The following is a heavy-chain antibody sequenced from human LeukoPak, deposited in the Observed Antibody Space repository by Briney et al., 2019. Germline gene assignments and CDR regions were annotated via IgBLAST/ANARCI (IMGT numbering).Heavy chain of an antibody. CDR2: INPNSGGT. J-gene: IGHJ5*02. CDR1: GYTFTGYY. D-gene: IGHD2-2*01. CDR3: ARSGDIVVVPAALSWFDP. V-gene: IGHV1-2*02. Sequence: ASVKVSCKASGYTFTGYYMHWVRQAPGQGLEWMGWINPNSGGTNYAQKFQGRVTMTRDTSISTAYMELSRLRSDDTAVYYCARSGDIVVVPAALSWFDPWGQGTLVTVSS.